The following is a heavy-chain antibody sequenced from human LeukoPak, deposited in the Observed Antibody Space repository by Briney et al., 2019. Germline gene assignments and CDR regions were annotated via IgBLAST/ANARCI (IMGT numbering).Heavy chain of an antibody. D-gene: IGHD4-17*01. CDR3: ARDHRTTVTVYYFDY. CDR1: GFTFSSYG. CDR2: IWSDGRDK. Sequence: GGSLRLSCAASGFTFSSYGMHWVRQAPGKGLEWVAVIWSDGRDKYYADSVKGRFTISRGNSKNTLCLQMNSLRAEDTAVYYCARDHRTTVTVYYFDYWGQGTLVTVSS. V-gene: IGHV3-33*01. J-gene: IGHJ4*02.